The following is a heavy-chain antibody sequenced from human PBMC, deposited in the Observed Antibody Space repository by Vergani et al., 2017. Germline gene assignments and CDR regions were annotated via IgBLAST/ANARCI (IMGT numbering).Heavy chain of an antibody. CDR1: GFTFSSYG. CDR2: IWYDGSNK. CDR3: ARDWIAGSSWYLDY. Sequence: QVQLVESGGGVVQPGRSLRLSCAASGFTFSSYGMHWVRQAPGKGLEWVAVIWYDGSNKYYADSGKGRFTISRDNSKNTRYLQMNSLRAEDTAVYYCARDWIAGSSWYLDYGGQGTLVTVSS. V-gene: IGHV3-33*01. J-gene: IGHJ4*02. D-gene: IGHD6-13*01.